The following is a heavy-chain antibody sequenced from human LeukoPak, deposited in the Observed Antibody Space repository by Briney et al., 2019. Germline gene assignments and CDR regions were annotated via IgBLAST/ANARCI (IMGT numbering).Heavy chain of an antibody. CDR1: GYTFTEYY. V-gene: IGHV1-2*02. D-gene: IGHD3-9*01. CDR3: ASSPGTYDILTGYYV. J-gene: IGHJ4*02. Sequence: ASVKVSCKASGYTFTEYYMHWVRQAPGQGLEWMGWINPNSGGTNYAQKFQGRVTMTRDTSISTAYMELSRLRSDDTAVYYCASSPGTYDILTGYYVWGQGTLVTVSS. CDR2: INPNSGGT.